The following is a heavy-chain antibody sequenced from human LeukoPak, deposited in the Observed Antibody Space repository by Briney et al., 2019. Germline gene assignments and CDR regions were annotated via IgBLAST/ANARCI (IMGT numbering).Heavy chain of an antibody. CDR1: GYTFSSCA. V-gene: IGHV7-4-1*02. CDR3: AIHPSDSSGYFSY. J-gene: IGHJ4*02. CDR2: IDTKTGNP. Sequence: WASVKVSCKASGYTFSSCAINWVRQAPGQGLEYMGWIDTKTGNPTYAQGFTGRFVLSLDTSVSTAYLQISSLKAEDTAVYYCAIHPSDSSGYFSYWGQGALVTVSS. D-gene: IGHD3-22*01.